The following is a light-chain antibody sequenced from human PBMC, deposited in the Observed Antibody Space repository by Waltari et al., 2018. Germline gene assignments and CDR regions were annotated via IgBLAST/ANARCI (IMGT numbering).Light chain of an antibody. J-gene: IGKJ4*01. CDR1: QGISRF. Sequence: DIQMSQSPSSLSASVGDRVTITCRASQGISRFLNWYQQKPGQAPKLLIYSANSLPSGVPERFSGRGAGTEFTLTISSLQPEDLAGYYCQQGNSNPLTFGGGTKVEI. CDR3: QQGNSNPLT. CDR2: SAN. V-gene: IGKV1-39*01.